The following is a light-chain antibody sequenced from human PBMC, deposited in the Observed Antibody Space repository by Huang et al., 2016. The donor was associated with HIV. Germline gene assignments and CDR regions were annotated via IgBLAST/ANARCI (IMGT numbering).Light chain of an antibody. Sequence: DIQMTQSPSSLSASVGDRVTITCRASQSISSYLNWYQQKPGKAPKLLIYAASRLQSGVPSRFSGSGSGTDFTLTISSLQPEDFATYSCQQSYSTPLTFGGGTKVENK. V-gene: IGKV1-39*01. CDR2: AAS. CDR1: QSISSY. J-gene: IGKJ4*01. CDR3: QQSYSTPLT.